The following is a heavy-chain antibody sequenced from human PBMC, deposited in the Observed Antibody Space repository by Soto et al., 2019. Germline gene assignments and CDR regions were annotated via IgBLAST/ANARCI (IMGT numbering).Heavy chain of an antibody. D-gene: IGHD5-18*01. Sequence: SETLSLTCTVSGGSISSGGYYWIWVRQHPGKGLEWIGNVYYSGSAYYNPSLKSRVTISVDTSKNQFSLKLSSVTAADTAVYYRARAPDTAMGNFDPWGQGTLVTVSS. CDR2: VYYSGSA. V-gene: IGHV4-31*03. CDR3: ARAPDTAMGNFDP. CDR1: GGSISSGGYY. J-gene: IGHJ5*02.